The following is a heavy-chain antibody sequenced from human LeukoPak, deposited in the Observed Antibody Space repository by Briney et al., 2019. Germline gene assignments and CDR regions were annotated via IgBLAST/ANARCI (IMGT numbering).Heavy chain of an antibody. CDR3: ARGKTSQNIVTRKTYNWFDP. J-gene: IGHJ5*02. Sequence: GGSLRLSCAASEFTFSSYNMNWVRQAPGKGLEWVSSISSSSNYIYYADSVKGRFTISRDNAKNSLYLQMKSLRAEDTAVYYYARGKTSQNIVTRKTYNWFDPWGQGTLVTVSS. D-gene: IGHD2/OR15-2a*01. CDR2: ISSSSNYI. V-gene: IGHV3-21*01. CDR1: EFTFSSYN.